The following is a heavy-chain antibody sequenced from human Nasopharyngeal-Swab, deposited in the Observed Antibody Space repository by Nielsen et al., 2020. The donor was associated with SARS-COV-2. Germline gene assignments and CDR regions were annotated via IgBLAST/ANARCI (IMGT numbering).Heavy chain of an antibody. D-gene: IGHD1-14*01. CDR3: AKGTGMTYRAIDY. J-gene: IGHJ4*02. CDR1: GFTFSSYA. CDR2: ISRTYST. Sequence: GGSLRLSCVASGFTFSSYAMNWVRQDPGKGLEWVSAISRTYSTYYADSVRGRFTVSRDNSKNTLYLQMSSLRAEDTAVYYCAKGTGMTYRAIDYWGQGTLVTVSS. V-gene: IGHV3-23*01.